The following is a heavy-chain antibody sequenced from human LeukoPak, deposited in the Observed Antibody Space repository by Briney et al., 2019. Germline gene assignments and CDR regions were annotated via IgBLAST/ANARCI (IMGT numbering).Heavy chain of an antibody. CDR1: GYTFTSYG. J-gene: IGHJ6*04. CDR2: ISAYNGNT. CDR3: ARNQYSGSYSPRDGMDV. Sequence: GASVKVSCKASGYTFTSYGISWVRQAPGQGLEWMGWISAYNGNTNYAQKLQGRVTMTTDTSTSTAYMELRSLRSDDTAVYYCARNQYSGSYSPRDGMDVWGKGTTATVSS. D-gene: IGHD1-26*01. V-gene: IGHV1-18*01.